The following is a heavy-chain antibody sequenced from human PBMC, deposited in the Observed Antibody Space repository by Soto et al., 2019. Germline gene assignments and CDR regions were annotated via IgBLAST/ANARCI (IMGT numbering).Heavy chain of an antibody. Sequence: QVQLVQSGAEVKKPGSSVKVSCKASGGTFSSYAISWVRQAPGQGLEWMGGIIPIFGTANYAQKFQGRVTVDADESTTTASMELSSLRSDDTAVYYCARVLWFGELVPSLWGQGTLVTVSS. CDR1: GGTFSSYA. CDR2: IIPIFGTA. D-gene: IGHD3-10*01. CDR3: ARVLWFGELVPSL. V-gene: IGHV1-69*12. J-gene: IGHJ4*02.